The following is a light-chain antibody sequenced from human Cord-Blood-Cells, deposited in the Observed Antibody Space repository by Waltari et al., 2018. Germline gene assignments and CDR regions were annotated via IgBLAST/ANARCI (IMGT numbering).Light chain of an antibody. V-gene: IGLV2-11*01. Sequence: QSALTQPRSVSGSPGQSVTISCTGTSRDGGGYNYVPWYQQHPGKAPKLMIYDVSKRPSGVPDRFSGSKSGNTASLTISGLQAEDEADYYCCSYAGSYTFVVFGGGTKLTVL. CDR1: SRDGGGYNY. CDR2: DVS. CDR3: CSYAGSYTFVV. J-gene: IGLJ2*01.